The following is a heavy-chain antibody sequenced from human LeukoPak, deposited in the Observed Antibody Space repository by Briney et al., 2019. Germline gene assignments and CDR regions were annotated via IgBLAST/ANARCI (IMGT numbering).Heavy chain of an antibody. CDR1: GGSISSYL. Sequence: KPSETLSLTCAVSGGSISSYLWSWIRQPRGKGLEWIGYVSNSGSTNYNPSLKSRVTISIDTSRNQLSLRLTSVTAADTAVYYCARRNYGDYDHYFDYWGQGTLVTVSS. V-gene: IGHV4-59*08. J-gene: IGHJ4*02. D-gene: IGHD4-17*01. CDR2: VSNSGST. CDR3: ARRNYGDYDHYFDY.